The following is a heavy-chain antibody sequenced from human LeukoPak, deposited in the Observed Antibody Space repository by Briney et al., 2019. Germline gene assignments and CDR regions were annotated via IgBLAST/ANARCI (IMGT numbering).Heavy chain of an antibody. CDR2: INHSGST. D-gene: IGHD3-3*01. V-gene: IGHV4-34*01. J-gene: IGHJ3*02. CDR1: GGSFSGCY. CDR3: ARWYYDFWSGYRDAFDI. Sequence: SETLSLTCAVYGGSFSGCYWSWIRQPPGKGLEWIGEINHSGSTNYNPSLKSRVAISVDTSKNQFSLKLSSVTAADTAVYYCARWYYDFWSGYRDAFDIWGQGTMVTVSS.